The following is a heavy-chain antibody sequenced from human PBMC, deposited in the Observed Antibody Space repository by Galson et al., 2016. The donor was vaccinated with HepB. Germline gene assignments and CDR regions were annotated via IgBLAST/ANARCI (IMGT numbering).Heavy chain of an antibody. V-gene: IGHV4-39*02. CDR3: ARLESSHDFWSGHYGYKWFDL. J-gene: IGHJ5*02. D-gene: IGHD3-3*01. Sequence: SETLSLTCTVSGVSITTSTSSWGWIRQPPGKGLEWIGNIYYTGSAYYNPSLKSRVTISVDTSKNHFSLRLSSVTATDTALYYCARLESSHDFWSGHYGYKWFDLWGQGTPVIVSS. CDR1: GVSITTSTSS. CDR2: IYYTGSA.